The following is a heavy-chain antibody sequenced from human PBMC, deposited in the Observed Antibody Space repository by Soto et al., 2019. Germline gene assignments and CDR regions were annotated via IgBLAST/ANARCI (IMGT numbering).Heavy chain of an antibody. J-gene: IGHJ4*02. V-gene: IGHV1-2*04. Sequence: GASVKVSCTASGYTFTGYYIHWVRQAPGQGLEWMGWINPNSGGTNYAQKFQGWVTMTRDTSISTAYMELSRLRSDDTAVYYCARDSSYSSSPFDYWGQGTLVTVSS. CDR2: INPNSGGT. CDR1: GYTFTGYY. D-gene: IGHD6-6*01. CDR3: ARDSSYSSSPFDY.